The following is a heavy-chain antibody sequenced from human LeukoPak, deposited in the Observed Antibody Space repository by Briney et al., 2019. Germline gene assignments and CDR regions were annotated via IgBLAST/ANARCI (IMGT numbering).Heavy chain of an antibody. V-gene: IGHV6-1*01. CDR3: AREAPPRHYDFWGGYSKIDY. Sequence: SQTLSLTCAISGDSVSSNSAAWNWIRQSPSRGLEWLGRTYYRSKWYNDYAVSVKSRITINPDTSKNQFSLQLNSVTPEGTAVYYCAREAPPRHYDFWGGYSKIDYGGQETLVTVSS. J-gene: IGHJ4*02. D-gene: IGHD3-3*01. CDR2: TYYRSKWYN. CDR1: GDSVSSNSAA.